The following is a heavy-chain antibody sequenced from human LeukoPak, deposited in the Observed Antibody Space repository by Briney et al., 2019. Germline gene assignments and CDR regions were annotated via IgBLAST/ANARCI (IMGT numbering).Heavy chain of an antibody. Sequence: GGSLRLSCAASGFTFSSYWMHWVRQAPGKGLVWVSRINSDGSSTSYADSVKGRFTISRDNAKNTLHLQMNSLRAEYTAVNYCASVEYYYDSSGYYYPDDYWGQGTLVTVSS. D-gene: IGHD3-22*01. J-gene: IGHJ4*02. CDR1: GFTFSSYW. CDR2: INSDGSST. CDR3: ASVEYYYDSSGYYYPDDY. V-gene: IGHV3-74*01.